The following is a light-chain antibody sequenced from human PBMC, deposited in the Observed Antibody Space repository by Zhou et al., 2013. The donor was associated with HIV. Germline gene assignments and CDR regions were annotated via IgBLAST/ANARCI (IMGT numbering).Light chain of an antibody. CDR2: DAS. CDR3: QQFHTYPLT. J-gene: IGKJ5*01. CDR1: QGISHA. V-gene: IGKV1-13*02. Sequence: AIQLTQSPSSLSASVRDRVTFTCRASQGISHALAWYQQKPGKPPELLIYDASSLESGSHQGSAAVDLGQTSLSPSATCSLKILLTYYCQQFHTYPLTFGQGTR.